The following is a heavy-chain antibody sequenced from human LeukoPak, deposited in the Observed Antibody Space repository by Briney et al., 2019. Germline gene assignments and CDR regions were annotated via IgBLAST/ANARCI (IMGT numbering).Heavy chain of an antibody. CDR3: ASGLGFCSGSDCTNLVKDYYYGMNV. CDR1: GGSFSNYA. J-gene: IGHJ6*02. Sequence: AASVKVSCKASGGSFSNYAFSWVRQAPGQGLEWMGRITPIVDIATYIQKFQGRVTITANKFTSTAYMELSSLTSEDTAVYYCASGLGFCSGSDCTNLVKDYYYGMNVWGQGTPVTVSS. CDR2: ITPIVDIA. V-gene: IGHV1-69*04. D-gene: IGHD2-15*01.